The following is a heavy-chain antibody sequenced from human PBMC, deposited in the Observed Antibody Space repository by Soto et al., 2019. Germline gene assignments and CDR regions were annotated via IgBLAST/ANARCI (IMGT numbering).Heavy chain of an antibody. CDR1: GGSFSGYY. CDR2: INHSGST. CDR3: ASDYSNSARKAAQRYYYGMDV. D-gene: IGHD6-6*01. Sequence: SETLSLTCAVYGGSFSGYYWSWIRQPPGKGLEWIGEINHSGSTNYNPSIKSRVTISVDTSKNQSSLKPSSVTSADTAVYYCASDYSNSARKAAQRYYYGMDVWGQGTTVTVSS. J-gene: IGHJ6*02. V-gene: IGHV4-34*01.